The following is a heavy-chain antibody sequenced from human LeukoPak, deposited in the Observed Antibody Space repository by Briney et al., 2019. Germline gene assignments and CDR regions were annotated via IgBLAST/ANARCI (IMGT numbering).Heavy chain of an antibody. V-gene: IGHV4-38-2*02. CDR2: INHSGST. CDR3: ASNSFDYYGSGSYSVDY. CDR1: GYSISSGYY. D-gene: IGHD3-10*01. Sequence: PSETLSLTCTVSGYSISSGYYWSWIRQPPGKGLEWIGEINHSGSTNYNPSLKSRVTISVDTSKNQFSLKLSSVTAADTAVYYCASNSFDYYGSGSYSVDYWGQGTLVTVSS. J-gene: IGHJ4*02.